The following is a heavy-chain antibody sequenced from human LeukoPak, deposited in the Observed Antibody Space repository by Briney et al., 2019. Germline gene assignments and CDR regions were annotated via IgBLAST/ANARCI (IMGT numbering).Heavy chain of an antibody. Sequence: GRSLRLSCTASGFTFSTYAMHWVRQAPGKGLEWVAVISYDGSNKYYADSVKGRFTISRDNSKNTLYLQMNSLRAEDTAFYYCAYLGLSSDWNDVPGPQIDYWGQGALVTVSS. CDR3: AYLGLSSDWNDVPGPQIDY. J-gene: IGHJ4*02. CDR2: ISYDGSNK. D-gene: IGHD1-1*01. V-gene: IGHV3-30-3*01. CDR1: GFTFSTYA.